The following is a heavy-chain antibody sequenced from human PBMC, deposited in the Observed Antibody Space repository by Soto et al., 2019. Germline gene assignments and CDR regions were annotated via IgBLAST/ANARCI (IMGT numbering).Heavy chain of an antibody. CDR2: IYYSGST. J-gene: IGHJ6*02. CDR3: ARDLFGNYYGSSVSGMEV. D-gene: IGHD3-22*01. V-gene: IGHV4-30-4*01. CDR1: GGSISSGDYY. Sequence: PSETLSLTCTVSGGSISSGDYYWSWIRQPPGKGLEWIGYIYYSGSTYYNPSLKSRVTISLDTSKNQFSLKLSAVTAADTAVYYCARDLFGNYYGSSVSGMEVWGQGTTVTVSS.